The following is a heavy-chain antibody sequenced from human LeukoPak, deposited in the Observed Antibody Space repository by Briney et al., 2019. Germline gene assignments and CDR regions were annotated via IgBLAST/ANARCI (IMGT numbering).Heavy chain of an antibody. J-gene: IGHJ3*02. CDR2: TYYRSKWYN. D-gene: IGHD3-10*01. V-gene: IGHV6-1*01. CDR3: AREPDMVRGALNVFDI. Sequence: SQTLSLTCAISGDSVSSNSAAWNWIRQSPSRGLEWLGRTYYRSKWYNDYAVSVKSRITINPDTSKNQFSLQLNSVSPEDTAVYYCAREPDMVRGALNVFDIWSQGTMVTVSS. CDR1: GDSVSSNSAA.